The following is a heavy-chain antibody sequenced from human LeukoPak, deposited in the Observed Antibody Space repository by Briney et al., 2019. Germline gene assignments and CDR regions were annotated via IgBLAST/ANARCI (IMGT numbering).Heavy chain of an antibody. D-gene: IGHD6-13*01. Sequence: KSGGSLRLSCEASGFTLSTYSMNWVRQAPEKGLEWVSSISSSSSYIYYADSVKGRFTISRDNAKNSLYLQMNSLRAEDTAVYYCARPHNTAAGTPFDYWGQGTLVTVSS. CDR3: ARPHNTAAGTPFDY. V-gene: IGHV3-21*01. J-gene: IGHJ4*02. CDR2: ISSSSSYI. CDR1: GFTLSTYS.